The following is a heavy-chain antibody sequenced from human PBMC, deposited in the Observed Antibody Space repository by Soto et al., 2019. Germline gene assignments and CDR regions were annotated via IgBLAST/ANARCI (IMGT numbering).Heavy chain of an antibody. D-gene: IGHD3-3*01. V-gene: IGHV2-5*02. CDR1: VFSLTTSGVG. CDR3: AHRVLRTVFGLVTTTAIYFDF. J-gene: IGHJ4*02. CDR2: IYWDDDK. Sequence: QITLKESGPTVVKPTETLTLTCTFSVFSLTTSGVGVGWVRQSPGKAPEWLALIYWDDDKRYSTSLKSRLTITKDTSKNQVVLTMANVDPAETATYYCAHRVLRTVFGLVTTTAIYFDFWGQGTPVVVSS.